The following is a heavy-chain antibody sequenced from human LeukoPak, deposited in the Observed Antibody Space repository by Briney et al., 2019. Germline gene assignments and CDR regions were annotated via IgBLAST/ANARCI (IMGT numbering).Heavy chain of an antibody. CDR2: ISGTSSAV. D-gene: IGHD2/OR15-2a*01. Sequence: PGRSLRLSCAASGFTFSSYSMNWVRQAPGKGLEWVSYISGTSSAVYYTDSVKGRFTISRDNAKNSLYLQMNSLRDEDTAVYYCARGRFLSDYFDYWGQGALVTVSS. CDR1: GFTFSSYS. V-gene: IGHV3-48*02. J-gene: IGHJ4*02. CDR3: ARGRFLSDYFDY.